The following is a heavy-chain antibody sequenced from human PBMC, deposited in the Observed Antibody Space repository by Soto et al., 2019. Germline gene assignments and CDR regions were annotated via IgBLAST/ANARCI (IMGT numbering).Heavy chain of an antibody. V-gene: IGHV3-48*01. Sequence: GGSLSLSCAASGFTFSSYSMNWVRQAPGKGLEWVSYISSSSSTIYYADSVKGRFTISRDNAKNSLYLQMNSLRAEDTAVYYCARHPERIAQIGWLDPWGQGTLVTLSS. CDR2: ISSSSSTI. CDR3: ARHPERIAQIGWLDP. CDR1: GFTFSSYS. D-gene: IGHD6-13*01. J-gene: IGHJ5*02.